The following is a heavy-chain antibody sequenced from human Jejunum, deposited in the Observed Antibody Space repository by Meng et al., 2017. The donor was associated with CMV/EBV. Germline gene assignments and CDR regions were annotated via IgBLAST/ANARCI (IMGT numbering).Heavy chain of an antibody. CDR3: ARGRDAYKTGH. CDR1: GASISGDGYY. J-gene: IGHJ4*02. CDR2: IHPSGTT. Sequence: TCIGAGASISGDGYYWDWMRQHPGEGLEWIGCIHPSGTTHYNPSLQSRVTISGDTSKNQFSLSLTSVTVADTAVYFCARGRDAYKTGHWGQGTLVTVSS. D-gene: IGHD5-24*01. V-gene: IGHV4-31*03.